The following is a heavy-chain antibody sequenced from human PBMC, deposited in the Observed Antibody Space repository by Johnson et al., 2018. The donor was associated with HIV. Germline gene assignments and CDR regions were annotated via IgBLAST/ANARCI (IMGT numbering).Heavy chain of an antibody. V-gene: IGHV3-30*02. J-gene: IGHJ3*02. Sequence: QVQLVESGGGVVQPGGSLRLSCAASRFTFSNHGMHWVRQAPGKGLEWVAFVRYDGSNKYYADSVKGRFTISRDNSKNTLYLQMNSLRAEDTAVYYCARGKWGVGANAFDIWGLGTMVTVSS. CDR2: VRYDGSNK. CDR3: ARGKWGVGANAFDI. D-gene: IGHD1-26*01. CDR1: RFTFSNHG.